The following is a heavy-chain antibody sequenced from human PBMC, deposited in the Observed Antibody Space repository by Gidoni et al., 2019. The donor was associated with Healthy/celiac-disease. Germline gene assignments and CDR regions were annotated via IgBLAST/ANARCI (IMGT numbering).Heavy chain of an antibody. D-gene: IGHD1-26*01. CDR3: AKVLPSWELQSTFDY. J-gene: IGHJ4*02. Sequence: EVQLVESGGGLVQPGGSLRLSCAPSGFTSSSYAMSCVRQAPGKGLEWVSAISGSGGSTYYADSVKGRFTISRDNSKNTLYLQMNSLRAEDTAVYYCAKVLPSWELQSTFDYWGQGTLVTVSS. CDR2: ISGSGGST. CDR1: GFTSSSYA. V-gene: IGHV3-23*04.